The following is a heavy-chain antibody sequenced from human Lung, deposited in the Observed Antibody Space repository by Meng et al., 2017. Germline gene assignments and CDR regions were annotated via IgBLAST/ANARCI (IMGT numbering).Heavy chain of an antibody. D-gene: IGHD4-11*01. CDR2: INHSGST. CDR1: GGSVSDYY. J-gene: IGHJ4*02. V-gene: IGHV4-34*01. Sequence: QLHHCGAGLLNPSQTLSLTCVVSGGSVSDYYWSWIRQPPGKGLEWIGEINHSGSTNYNPSLESRATISVDTSQNNLSLKLSSVTAADSAVYYCARGPTTMAHDFDYWGQGTLVTVSS. CDR3: ARGPTTMAHDFDY.